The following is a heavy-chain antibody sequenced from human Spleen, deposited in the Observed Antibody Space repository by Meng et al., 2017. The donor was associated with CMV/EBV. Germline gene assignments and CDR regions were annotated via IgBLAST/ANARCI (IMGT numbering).Heavy chain of an antibody. V-gene: IGHV3-33*06. J-gene: IGHJ6*02. CDR1: GFTFSDHY. CDR3: AKGGNSEYGMDV. Sequence: GESLKISCAASGFTFSDHYIDWVRQAPEKGLEWVAVIWYDGSNKYYADSVKGRFTISRDNSKNTVYVQMNSLRVEDTAVYYCAKGGNSEYGMDVWGRGTTVTVSS. D-gene: IGHD2/OR15-2a*01. CDR2: IWYDGSNK.